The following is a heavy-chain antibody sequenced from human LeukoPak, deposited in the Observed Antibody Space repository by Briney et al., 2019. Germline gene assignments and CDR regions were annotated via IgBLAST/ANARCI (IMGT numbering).Heavy chain of an antibody. CDR2: ISYDGSNK. V-gene: IGHV3-30*01. J-gene: IGHJ4*02. Sequence: GRSLRLSCAASGFTFSSYAMHWVRQAPGKGLEWVAVISYDGSNKYYADSVEGRFTISRDNSKNTLYLQMNSLRAEDTAVYYCARDRVVSRDGFDYWGQGTLVTVSS. CDR1: GFTFSSYA. CDR3: ARDRVVSRDGFDY. D-gene: IGHD3-3*01.